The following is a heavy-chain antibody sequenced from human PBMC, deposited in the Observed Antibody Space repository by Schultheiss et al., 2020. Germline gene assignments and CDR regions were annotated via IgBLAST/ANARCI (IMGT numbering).Heavy chain of an antibody. J-gene: IGHJ3*01. CDR3: ARTIAPRFRGAFDV. CDR2: IYYSGST. D-gene: IGHD6-6*01. Sequence: SETLSLTCAVSGGSISSSNWWSWVRQHPGKGLEWIGYIYYSGSTYYNPSLKSRVTISVDTSKNQFSLKLSSVTAADTAVYYCARTIAPRFRGAFDVWGQGRMVTVSS. V-gene: IGHV4-4*02. CDR1: GGSISSSNW.